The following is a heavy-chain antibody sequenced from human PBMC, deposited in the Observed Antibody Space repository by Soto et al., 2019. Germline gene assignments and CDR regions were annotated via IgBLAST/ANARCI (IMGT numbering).Heavy chain of an antibody. Sequence: QVQLQESGPGLVKPSGTLSLSCAVSGGSISSSHWWTWVRQPPGQGLEWIGEIYHSGSTNYNPSTKSRVTIAVDTSRNRFAMNLSSVTAADTAVYYCASAGGGEDYWGQGILVTVSS. J-gene: IGHJ4*02. CDR1: GGSISSSHW. V-gene: IGHV4-4*02. CDR2: IYHSGST. CDR3: ASAGGGEDY. D-gene: IGHD3-16*01.